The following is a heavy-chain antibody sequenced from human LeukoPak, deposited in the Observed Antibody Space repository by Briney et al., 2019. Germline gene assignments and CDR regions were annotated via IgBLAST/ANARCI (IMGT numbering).Heavy chain of an antibody. D-gene: IGHD4-23*01. CDR1: GYTFTSYG. J-gene: IGHJ4*02. CDR2: INPNSGGT. V-gene: IGHV1-2*02. CDR3: ARRGYGGKLDY. Sequence: ASVKVSCKASGYTFTSYGISWVRQAPGQGLEWMGWINPNSGGTNYAQKFQGRVTMTRDTSISTAYMELSRLRSDDTAVYYCARRGYGGKLDYWGQGTLVTVSS.